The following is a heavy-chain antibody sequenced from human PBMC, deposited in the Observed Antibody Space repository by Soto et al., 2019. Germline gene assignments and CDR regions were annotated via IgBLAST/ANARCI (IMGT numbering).Heavy chain of an antibody. CDR2: IKQDGSEK. J-gene: IGHJ4*02. Sequence: GGSLRLSCAASGFTFSSYWMSWVRQAPGKGLEWVANIKQDGSEKYYVDSVKGRFTISRDNAKNSLYLQMNSLRAEDTAVYYCARETGYSSSWYLDYWGQGTLFTVSS. D-gene: IGHD6-13*01. CDR3: ARETGYSSSWYLDY. CDR1: GFTFSSYW. V-gene: IGHV3-7*05.